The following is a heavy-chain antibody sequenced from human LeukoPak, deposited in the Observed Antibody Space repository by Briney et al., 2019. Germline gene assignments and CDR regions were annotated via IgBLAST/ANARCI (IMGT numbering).Heavy chain of an antibody. Sequence: SGGSLRLSCAASGLTVSSNYMNWVRQAPGKGLEWVSSISSSSSYIYYADSVKGRFTISRDNAKNSLYLQMNSLRAEDTAVYYCARVGAYGGILDTFDIWGQGTMVTVSS. CDR3: ARVGAYGGILDTFDI. CDR2: ISSSSSYI. V-gene: IGHV3-21*01. D-gene: IGHD4-23*01. CDR1: GLTVSSNY. J-gene: IGHJ3*02.